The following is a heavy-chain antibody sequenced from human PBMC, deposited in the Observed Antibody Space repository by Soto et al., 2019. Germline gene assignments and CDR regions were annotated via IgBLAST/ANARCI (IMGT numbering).Heavy chain of an antibody. D-gene: IGHD2-15*01. CDR3: AGEYCSGGSCNYYYGMDV. CDR1: GGTFSSYA. CDR2: IIPIFGTA. V-gene: IGHV1-69*06. Sequence: ASVKVSCKASGGTFSSYAISWVRQAPGQGLEWMGGIIPIFGTANYAQKFQGRVTITADKSTSTAYMELSSLRSEDTAVYYCAGEYCSGGSCNYYYGMDVWGQGTTVTAP. J-gene: IGHJ6*02.